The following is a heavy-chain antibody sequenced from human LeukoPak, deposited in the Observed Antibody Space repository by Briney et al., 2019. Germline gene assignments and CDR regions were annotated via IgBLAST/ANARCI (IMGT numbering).Heavy chain of an antibody. Sequence: ASVKVSCKASGYTFTGYYMHWVRQAPAQGLEWMGWINLNSGGTNYAQKFQGRVTMTRDTSISTAYMELSRLRTDDTAVYYCARDLSRVYSSSWYEFEREWYFDYWGQGTLVTVSS. CDR3: ARDLSRVYSSSWYEFEREWYFDY. J-gene: IGHJ4*02. D-gene: IGHD6-13*01. CDR1: GYTFTGYY. CDR2: INLNSGGT. V-gene: IGHV1-2*02.